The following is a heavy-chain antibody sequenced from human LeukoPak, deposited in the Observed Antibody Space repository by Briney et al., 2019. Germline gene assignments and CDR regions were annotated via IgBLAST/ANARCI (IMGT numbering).Heavy chain of an antibody. V-gene: IGHV3-23*01. Sequence: GGSLRLSCAASGFTFSSSAMSWVRQAPGKGLEWVSAISNNGGYTYYADSVQGRFTISRDNSKSTLCLQMNSLRAEDTAVYYCARDQDGYSHFDYWGQGTLVTVSS. CDR2: ISNNGGYT. J-gene: IGHJ4*02. CDR1: GFTFSSSA. D-gene: IGHD5-24*01. CDR3: ARDQDGYSHFDY.